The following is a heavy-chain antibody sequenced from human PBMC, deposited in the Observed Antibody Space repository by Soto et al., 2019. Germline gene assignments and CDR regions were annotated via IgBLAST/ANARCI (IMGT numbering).Heavy chain of an antibody. V-gene: IGHV3-30*18. D-gene: IGHD5-18*01. CDR1: GFTFRGHG. CDR2: ISYDGSIK. J-gene: IGHJ6*02. CDR3: ANSEYSRYKNIDF. Sequence: PVGSLRLSCAASGFTFRGHGMHWVRQAPGRGLEWVALISYDGSIKYYADSVRGRFTISRDNSKNTLYLEMNSLRAEDTAVYYCANSEYSRYKNIDFWGQGTTVTVSS.